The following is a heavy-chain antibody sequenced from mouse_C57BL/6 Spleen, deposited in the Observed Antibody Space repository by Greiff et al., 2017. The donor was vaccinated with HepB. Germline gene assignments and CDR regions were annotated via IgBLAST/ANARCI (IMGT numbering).Heavy chain of an antibody. CDR3: AITDYYGSSYDWYFDV. CDR1: GYTFTSYW. CDR2: IDPSDSET. V-gene: IGHV1-52*01. D-gene: IGHD1-1*01. J-gene: IGHJ1*03. Sequence: QVQLQHPGAELVRPGSSVKLSCKASGYTFTSYWMHWVKQRPIQGLEWIGNIDPSDSETHYNQKFKDKATLTVDKSSSTAYMQLSSLTSEDSAVYYCAITDYYGSSYDWYFDVWGTGTTVTVAS.